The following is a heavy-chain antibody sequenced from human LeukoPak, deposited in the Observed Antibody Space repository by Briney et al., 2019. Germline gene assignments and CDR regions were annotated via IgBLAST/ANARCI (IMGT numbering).Heavy chain of an antibody. CDR1: GFTFSSYG. Sequence: GGSLRLSCAASGFTFSSYGMHWVRQAPGKGLEWVAVIWYDGSNKYYADSVKGRFTISRDNSKNTLYLQMNSLRAEDTAVYYCAKPGDDYGDSGYFDYWGQGTLVTVSP. CDR3: AKPGDDYGDSGYFDY. V-gene: IGHV3-33*06. J-gene: IGHJ4*02. D-gene: IGHD4-17*01. CDR2: IWYDGSNK.